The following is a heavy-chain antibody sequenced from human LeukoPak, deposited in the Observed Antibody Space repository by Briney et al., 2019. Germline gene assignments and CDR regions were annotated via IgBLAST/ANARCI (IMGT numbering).Heavy chain of an antibody. V-gene: IGHV3-48*03. CDR1: GFTFSSYD. CDR2: ISSSGSTI. CDR3: ARDQAHYYDSSGYYYFDY. D-gene: IGHD3-22*01. Sequence: GGSLRLSCAASGFTFSSYDLNWVRQAPGKGLEWVSYISSSGSTIYYADSVKGRFTISRDNAKNSLYLQMNSLRAEDTAVYYCARDQAHYYDSSGYYYFDYWGQGTLVTVSS. J-gene: IGHJ4*02.